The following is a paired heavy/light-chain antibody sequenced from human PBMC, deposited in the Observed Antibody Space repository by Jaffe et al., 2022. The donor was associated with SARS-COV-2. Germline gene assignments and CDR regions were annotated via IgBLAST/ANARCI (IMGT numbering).Light chain of an antibody. J-gene: IGLJ2*01. V-gene: IGLV1-40*01. CDR2: GNT. CDR1: SSNIGTGYD. Sequence: QSVLTQPPSVSGAPGQRVTISCTGSSSNIGTGYDVHWYQQLPGTAPKLLIYGNTNRPSGVPDRFSGSRSGTSASLAITGLQAEDEADYYCQSYDSRLIGSVFGGGTKLTVL. CDR3: QSYDSRLIGSV.
Heavy chain of an antibody. J-gene: IGHJ5*02. CDR2: VSGSGGTT. V-gene: IGHV3-23*01. CDR3: AKAYRITVFGVIVSSYDH. Sequence: EVQLLESGGGLVQPGGSLRLSCVASGFTFSNYAVSWVRQAPGKGLEWVSGVSGSGGTTYYADSVKGRFTSSRDNSKNTLDLHMNSLRAEDTALYYCAKAYRITVFGVIVSSYDHWGQGTLVTVSS. D-gene: IGHD3-3*01. CDR1: GFTFSNYA.